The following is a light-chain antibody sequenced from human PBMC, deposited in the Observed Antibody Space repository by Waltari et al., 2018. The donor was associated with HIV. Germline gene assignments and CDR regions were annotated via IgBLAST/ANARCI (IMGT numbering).Light chain of an antibody. J-gene: IGKJ2*01. Sequence: DIQMTQSPSTLSASVGDRVTITFRASQTISRWLIWYQQKPGKAPKLLIYQASSLENGVPSRFGGSGFGTEFTLTISSLQPEDFATYYCQHYSNYSGYPLGQGTTLESK. CDR3: QHYSNYSGYP. V-gene: IGKV1-5*03. CDR2: QAS. CDR1: QTISRW.